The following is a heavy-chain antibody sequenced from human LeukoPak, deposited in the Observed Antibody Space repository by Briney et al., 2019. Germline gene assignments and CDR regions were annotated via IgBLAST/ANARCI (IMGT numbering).Heavy chain of an antibody. CDR3: ARRRMERGVNCGGDCPNWLDP. J-gene: IGHJ5*02. V-gene: IGHV4-39*07. D-gene: IGHD2-21*02. CDR2: IYYSGST. CDR1: GGSISSSSYY. Sequence: PSETLSLTCTVSGGSISSSSYYWGWIRQPPGKGLEWIGSIYYSGSTYYNPSLKSRVTISVDKSKNQFSLKLSSVTAADTAVYYCARRRMERGVNCGGDCPNWLDPWGQGTLVTVSS.